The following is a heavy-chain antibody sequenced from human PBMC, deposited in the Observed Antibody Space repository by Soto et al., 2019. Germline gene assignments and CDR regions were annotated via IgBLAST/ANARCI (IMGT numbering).Heavy chain of an antibody. Sequence: SETLSLTCTVSGGSISSGTYYWGWIRQPPGKGLEWIGYIYYSGSTNYNPSLKSRVTISVDTSKNQFSLKLSSVTAADTAVYYCARDMLAAAFGMDVWGQGTTVTVCS. V-gene: IGHV4-61*01. CDR2: IYYSGST. J-gene: IGHJ6*02. CDR3: ARDMLAAAFGMDV. D-gene: IGHD6-13*01. CDR1: GGSISSGTYY.